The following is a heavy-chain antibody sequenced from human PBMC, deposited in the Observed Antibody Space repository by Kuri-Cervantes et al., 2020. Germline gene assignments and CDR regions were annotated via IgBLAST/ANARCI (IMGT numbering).Heavy chain of an antibody. Sequence: GGSLRLPCAASGCTFSDYYMSWIRQAPGKGLEWVTYISSSTIYYADSVKGRFTISRDNAKNSLYPQMNSLRDEDTAVYYCARCSGSYSDWFDPWGQGTLVTVSS. CDR1: GCTFSDYY. CDR3: ARCSGSYSDWFDP. J-gene: IGHJ5*02. CDR2: ISSSTI. V-gene: IGHV3-11*04. D-gene: IGHD1-26*01.